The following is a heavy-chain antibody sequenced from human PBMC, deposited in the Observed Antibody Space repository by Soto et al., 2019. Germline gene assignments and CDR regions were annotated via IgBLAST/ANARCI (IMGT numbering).Heavy chain of an antibody. Sequence: ASVKVSCKASGYTITAHLLHWVRQAPGQGLEWMGWINAKSGGTDYAQKFQDRVTMSRDTSINTAYMQLRQIYDSDTGPNFQYYFDSWGQGTPVTVSS. CDR2: INAKSGGT. CDR3: YYFDS. J-gene: IGHJ4*02. V-gene: IGHV1-2*02. D-gene: IGHD3-22*01. CDR1: GYTITAHL.